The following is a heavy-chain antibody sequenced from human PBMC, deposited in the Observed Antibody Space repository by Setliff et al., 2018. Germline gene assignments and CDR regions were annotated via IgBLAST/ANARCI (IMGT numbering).Heavy chain of an antibody. CDR1: GDSISSYF. CDR2: FYISGTT. V-gene: IGHV4-4*07. CDR3: ARESATIGEFPLYYFDK. J-gene: IGHJ4*02. Sequence: SEPLSLTCSVSGDSISSYFWTWIRQPAGKGLEWIGRFYISGTTTYNPSLKSRVTMSADTSKNQFSLRLSSVTAADAAVYFCARESATIGEFPLYYFDKWGQGIPVTVSS. D-gene: IGHD3-10*01.